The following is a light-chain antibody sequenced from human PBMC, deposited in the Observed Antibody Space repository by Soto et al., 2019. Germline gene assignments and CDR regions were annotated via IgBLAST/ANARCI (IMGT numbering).Light chain of an antibody. Sequence: EVVMTQSPATVSVSPGEGVTLSCRASQTISNDLAWYQQKPGQAPRLLIYGASTRATGVPARFSGGGSGTEFTRITSSLQSEDVAFYYCHLNNKWSPVTFGGGTKVEIK. CDR3: HLNNKWSPVT. J-gene: IGKJ4*01. CDR2: GAS. CDR1: QTISND. V-gene: IGKV3-15*01.